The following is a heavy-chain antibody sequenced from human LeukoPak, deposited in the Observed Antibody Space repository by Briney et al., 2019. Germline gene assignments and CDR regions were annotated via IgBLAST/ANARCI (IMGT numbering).Heavy chain of an antibody. J-gene: IGHJ3*02. Sequence: GGSLRLSCAASGFTFRNYGMHWVRQAPGKGLEWVALIRYDGSKKDYADSVKGRFTISRDNSKNTLHLQMNNLRAEDTAVYYCARLYSSSSGKAFDIWGQGTMVTVSS. CDR3: ARLYSSSSGKAFDI. D-gene: IGHD6-6*01. CDR2: IRYDGSKK. V-gene: IGHV3-33*01. CDR1: GFTFRNYG.